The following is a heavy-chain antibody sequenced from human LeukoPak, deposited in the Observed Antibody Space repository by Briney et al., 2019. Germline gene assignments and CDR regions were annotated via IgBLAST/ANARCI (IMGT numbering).Heavy chain of an antibody. J-gene: IGHJ6*03. V-gene: IGHV3-20*04. CDR2: INWNGGST. Sequence: GESLKISCAASGFTFDDYGMSWVRQAPGKGLEWVSGINWNGGSTGYAEYVKGRFTISRDNAKNSLYLQMNSLRAEDTALYYCAREATDYYDSSGYHNMDVWGKGTTVTVSS. D-gene: IGHD3-22*01. CDR1: GFTFDDYG. CDR3: AREATDYYDSSGYHNMDV.